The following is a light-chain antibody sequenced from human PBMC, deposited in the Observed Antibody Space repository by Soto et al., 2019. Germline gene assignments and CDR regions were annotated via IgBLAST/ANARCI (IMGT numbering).Light chain of an antibody. CDR1: QSVSNN. CDR3: QQYNNWRT. V-gene: IGKV3-15*01. J-gene: IGKJ2*01. Sequence: EIVMTQSPATLSVSPGERATLSCRASQSVSNNLAWYQQKPGQAPRLLIDGASARATGVPARFSGSGSGTEFTLTISSLQSEDFAVYYCQQYNNWRTFGQGTKLEIK. CDR2: GAS.